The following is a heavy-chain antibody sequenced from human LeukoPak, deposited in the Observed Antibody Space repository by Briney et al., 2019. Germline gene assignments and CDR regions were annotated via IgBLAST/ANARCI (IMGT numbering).Heavy chain of an antibody. CDR2: INSDGSST. Sequence: PGGSLRLSCAASGSTFSSYWMHWVRQAPGKGLVWVSRINSDGSSTSYADSVKGRFTISRDNAKNTLYLQMNSLRAEDTAVYYCASLTPPPGYYYYGMDVWGQGTTVTVSS. CDR3: ASLTPPPGYYYYGMDV. V-gene: IGHV3-74*01. D-gene: IGHD1-14*01. CDR1: GSTFSSYW. J-gene: IGHJ6*02.